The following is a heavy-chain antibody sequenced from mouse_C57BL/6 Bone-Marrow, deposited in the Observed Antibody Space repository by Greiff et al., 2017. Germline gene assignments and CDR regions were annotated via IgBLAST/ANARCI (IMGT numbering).Heavy chain of an antibody. V-gene: IGHV1-84*01. CDR3: ARGGGRCYFGG. CDR2: IYPGSGNT. Sequence: QVQLQQSGPELVKPGASVKISCKASGYNFTDYYINWVKQRPGQGLAWIGWIYPGSGNTKYNEKFKGKAILTVDTSSSTAYMQLSSLTAEDSAVYFCARGGGRCYFGGWGTWTTVTVSS. CDR1: GYNFTDYY. D-gene: IGHD1-1*02. J-gene: IGHJ1*03.